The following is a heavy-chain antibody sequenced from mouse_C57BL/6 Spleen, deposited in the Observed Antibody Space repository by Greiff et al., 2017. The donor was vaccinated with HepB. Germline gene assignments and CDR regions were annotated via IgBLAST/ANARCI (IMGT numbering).Heavy chain of an antibody. CDR3: TRGSSYYYAMDY. J-gene: IGHJ4*01. CDR2: ISSGGDYI. Sequence: EVQLVESGEGLVKPGGSLKLSCAASGFNFSSYAMSWVRQTPEKRLEWVAYISSGGDYIYYADTVKGRFTISRDNARNTLYLQMSSLKSEDTAMYYCTRGSSYYYAMDYWGQGTSVTVSS. D-gene: IGHD1-1*01. V-gene: IGHV5-9-1*02. CDR1: GFNFSSYA.